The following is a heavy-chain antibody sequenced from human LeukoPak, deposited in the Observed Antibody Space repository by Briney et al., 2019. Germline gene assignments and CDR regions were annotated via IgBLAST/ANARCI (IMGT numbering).Heavy chain of an antibody. J-gene: IGHJ4*02. CDR1: GFTFSGYA. CDR3: AKDSEPYCSGGSCPFDY. Sequence: PGGSLRLSCAASGFTFSGYAMSWVRQAPGKGLEWVSAISGSGGSTYYADSVKGRFTISRDNSKNTLYLQMNSLRAEDTAVYYCAKDSEPYCSGGSCPFDYWGQGTLVTVSS. D-gene: IGHD2-15*01. CDR2: ISGSGGST. V-gene: IGHV3-23*01.